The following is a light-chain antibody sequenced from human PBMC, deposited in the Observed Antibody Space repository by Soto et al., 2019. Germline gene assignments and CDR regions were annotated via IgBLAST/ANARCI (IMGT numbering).Light chain of an antibody. V-gene: IGKV3-15*01. CDR3: QQYNNWPYT. Sequence: ELGMTQSPATLSVSPGETATVSCRASQSVSSNLAWYQQKPGQAPRLLIYGASTRATGIPARFSGSRSGTEFTLTISSLQSEDFAVYYWQQYNNWPYTFGQGTKLEIK. CDR2: GAS. CDR1: QSVSSN. J-gene: IGKJ2*01.